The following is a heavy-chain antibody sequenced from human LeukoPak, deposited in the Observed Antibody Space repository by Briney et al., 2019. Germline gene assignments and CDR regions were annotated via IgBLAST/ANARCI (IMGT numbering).Heavy chain of an antibody. CDR1: GYSFTSYW. D-gene: IGHD6-13*01. CDR3: ARPRPHSSSSWYVDY. Sequence: GESLKISCKGSGYSFTSYWIGWVRQMPGKGLEWMGIIYPGDSDTRYSSSFQGQVTISADKSISTAYLQWSSLKASDTAMYYCARPRPHSSSSWYVDYWGQGTLVTVSS. CDR2: IYPGDSDT. V-gene: IGHV5-51*01. J-gene: IGHJ4*02.